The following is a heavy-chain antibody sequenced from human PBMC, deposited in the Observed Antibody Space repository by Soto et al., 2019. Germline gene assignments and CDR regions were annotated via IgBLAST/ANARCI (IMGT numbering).Heavy chain of an antibody. D-gene: IGHD2-2*01. J-gene: IGHJ5*02. V-gene: IGHV3-23*01. CDR2: ISGSGGST. CDR1: GFTFSSYA. CDR3: AKDSLIVVVPAAPPNWFDP. Sequence: EVQLLESGGGLVQPGGSLRLSCAASGFTFSSYAMSWVRQAPGKGLEWVSAISGSGGSTYYADSGKGRFTISRDNSKNTLYLQMNSLRAEDTAVYYCAKDSLIVVVPAAPPNWFDPWGQGTLVTVSS.